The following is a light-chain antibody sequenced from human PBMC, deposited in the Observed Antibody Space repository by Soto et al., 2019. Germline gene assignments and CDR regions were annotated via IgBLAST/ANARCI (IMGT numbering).Light chain of an antibody. CDR2: GAS. Sequence: EIVMTQSPATLSVSPGERATLSCRAIQTIDNTLAWYQQKPGQAPRLLIYGASSRATGIPDRFSGSGSGTDFTLTISRLEPEDFAVYYCQQYGSSPLTFGGGTKVDIK. V-gene: IGKV3-20*01. CDR3: QQYGSSPLT. J-gene: IGKJ4*01. CDR1: QTIDNT.